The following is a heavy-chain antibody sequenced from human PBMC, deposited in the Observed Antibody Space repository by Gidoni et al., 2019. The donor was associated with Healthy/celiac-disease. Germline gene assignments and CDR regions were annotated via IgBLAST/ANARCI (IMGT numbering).Heavy chain of an antibody. CDR3: ARDASCDAFDI. Sequence: QVQLQESGPGLVKPSQTLSPTCTVSGGSISSGGYYWSWIRQHPGKGLEWIGYIYYSGSTYYNPSLKSRVTISVDTSKNQVSLKLSSVTAADTAVYYCARDASCDAFDIWGQGTMVTVSS. CDR1: GGSISSGGYY. D-gene: IGHD2-15*01. J-gene: IGHJ3*02. CDR2: IYYSGST. V-gene: IGHV4-31*03.